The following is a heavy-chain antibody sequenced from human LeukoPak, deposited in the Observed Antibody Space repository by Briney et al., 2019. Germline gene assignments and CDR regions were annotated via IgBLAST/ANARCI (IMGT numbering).Heavy chain of an antibody. CDR3: AEDSHSSAWYPDY. CDR1: GFTFSSYA. Sequence: GRSLRLSCAASGFTFSSYAIHWVRQAPGKGLEWVAVISYDGSNKYYADSVKGRFTISRDNSKNTLYLQMNSLRAEDTAFYYCAEDSHSSAWYPDYWGQGTLVTVSS. V-gene: IGHV3-30-3*01. CDR2: ISYDGSNK. D-gene: IGHD6-19*01. J-gene: IGHJ4*02.